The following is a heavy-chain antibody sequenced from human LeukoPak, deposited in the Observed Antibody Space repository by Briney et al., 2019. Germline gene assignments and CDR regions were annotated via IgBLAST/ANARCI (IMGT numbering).Heavy chain of an antibody. CDR3: GRGFSIVPAGIPDY. V-gene: IGHV3-21*01. CDR2: ISSTSAYI. Sequence: PGGSLRLSCAGSGFALKSYSLTWVRQAPGKGLEWVSSISSTSAYIHYADSVKGRFTISRDNAKNTLYLQMNSLRAEDTAVYYCGRGFSIVPAGIPDYWGLGTLVTVSS. CDR1: GFALKSYS. D-gene: IGHD2-2*02. J-gene: IGHJ4*02.